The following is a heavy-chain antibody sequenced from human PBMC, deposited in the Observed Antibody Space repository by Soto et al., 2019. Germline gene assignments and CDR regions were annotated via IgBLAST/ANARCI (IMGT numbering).Heavy chain of an antibody. CDR2: IYSDGST. CDR3: TRDPTTSTVTDY. CDR1: GITVITNY. Sequence: EVQLVESGGGLVQPGGSLRLSCAASGITVITNYFSWVRQAPGQGLEWVSGIYSDGSTHYADSVKGRFTISRDNSKDTLYLHMNTLRAEDTGVYYCTRDPTTSTVTDYWGQGTVVTVSS. J-gene: IGHJ4*02. D-gene: IGHD5-12*01. V-gene: IGHV3-66*01.